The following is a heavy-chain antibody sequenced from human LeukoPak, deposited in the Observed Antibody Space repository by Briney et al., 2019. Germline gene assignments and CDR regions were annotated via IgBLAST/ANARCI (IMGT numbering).Heavy chain of an antibody. D-gene: IGHD2-15*01. V-gene: IGHV1-18*01. CDR1: GYTFTSYG. CDR3: AREQAARSADY. J-gene: IGHJ4*02. CDR2: ISAYNGNT. Sequence: ASVKVSCKASGYTFTSYGISWVRQAPGQRLEWMGWISAYNGNTNNAQKFQGRVTMTTDTSTSTAYMELRSLRSDDTAVYYCAREQAARSADYWGQGTLVTVSS.